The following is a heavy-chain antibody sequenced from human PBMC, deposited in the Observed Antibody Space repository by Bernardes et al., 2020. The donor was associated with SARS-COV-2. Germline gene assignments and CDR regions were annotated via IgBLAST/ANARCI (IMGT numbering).Heavy chain of an antibody. Sequence: GESLKISCTGSGYTFRSYSIGWVRQMPGKGPEWIGIIYPSDSETKYSPSFQGQVTISADKSLSTAYLQWSSLKASDTAMYYCARNKYSNGFDYWGQGTLVTVSS. CDR3: ARNKYSNGFDY. V-gene: IGHV5-51*01. J-gene: IGHJ4*02. CDR2: IYPSDSET. D-gene: IGHD6-19*01. CDR1: GYTFRSYS.